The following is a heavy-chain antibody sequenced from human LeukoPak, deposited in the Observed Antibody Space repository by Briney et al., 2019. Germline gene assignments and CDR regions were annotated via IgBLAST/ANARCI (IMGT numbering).Heavy chain of an antibody. J-gene: IGHJ2*01. D-gene: IGHD4-17*01. Sequence: GGSLRLSCAASGFTVSNDYMTWVRQAPGKGLEWVSVIYDGGATYYADSVKGRFTISRDNSKNTLYLQMNSLRAEDTAVYYCAKEAGFYGDYVSTGDWYFDLWGRGTLVTVSS. CDR1: GFTVSNDY. CDR3: AKEAGFYGDYVSTGDWYFDL. CDR2: IYDGGAT. V-gene: IGHV3-53*05.